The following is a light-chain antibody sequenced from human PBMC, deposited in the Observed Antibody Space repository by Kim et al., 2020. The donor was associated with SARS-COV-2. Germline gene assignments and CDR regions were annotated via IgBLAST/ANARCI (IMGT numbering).Light chain of an antibody. V-gene: IGKV1-5*01. CDR2: EVS. CDR3: QQYHALPWT. J-gene: IGKJ1*01. CDR1: QTITTW. Sequence: SGGDRVTITCRASQTITTWLAWYQQKPGKAPKLLIYEVSTLEDGVPSRFSGSGSETECTLTISGLQPDDFATYYCQQYHALPWTFGQGTKVDIK.